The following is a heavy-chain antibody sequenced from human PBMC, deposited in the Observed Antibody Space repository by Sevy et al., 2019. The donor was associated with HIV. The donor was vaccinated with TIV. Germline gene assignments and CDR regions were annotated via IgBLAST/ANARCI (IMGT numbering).Heavy chain of an antibody. CDR1: GFTFDDYA. Sequence: GGSLRLSCAASGFTFDDYAMHWVRQAPGKGLEWVSGISWNSGSIGYADSVKGRFTISRDNAKNSLNLQMNRLSAEDTALYYCANDMGDGYNAYYYYGMDVWGQGTTVTVSS. D-gene: IGHD3-16*01. J-gene: IGHJ6*02. V-gene: IGHV3-9*01. CDR3: ANDMGDGYNAYYYYGMDV. CDR2: ISWNSGSI.